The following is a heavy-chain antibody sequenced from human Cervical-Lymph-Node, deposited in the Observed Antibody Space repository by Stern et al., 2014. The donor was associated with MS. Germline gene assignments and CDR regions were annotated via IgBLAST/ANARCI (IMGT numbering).Heavy chain of an antibody. J-gene: IGHJ4*02. D-gene: IGHD3-10*01. V-gene: IGHV1-2*02. CDR1: GYSFTGYF. Sequence: VQLVESGAEVKKPGASVKVSCKASGYSFTGYFLHWVRQAPGQGLEWMGWINPHSGDTNYAQKFHGRVTMTRDSSSSTAYMELSSLRSDDTAVYYCARDGRSSYGSGSYYSSGYWGQGTLVTVSS. CDR3: ARDGRSSYGSGSYYSSGY. CDR2: INPHSGDT.